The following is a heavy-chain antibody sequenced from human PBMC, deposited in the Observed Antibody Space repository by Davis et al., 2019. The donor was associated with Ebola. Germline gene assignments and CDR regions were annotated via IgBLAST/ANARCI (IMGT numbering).Heavy chain of an antibody. J-gene: IGHJ4*02. V-gene: IGHV3-49*03. D-gene: IGHD3-16*02. CDR2: IRSKAYWGTT. Sequence: GGSLRLSCTASAFNFGDYDMSWFRQAPGKGLEWVGSIRSKAYWGTTEYAASVQGRFTISKDDSKTIAYLQMNSLKIDDTAVYYCSRGRLHLGELSSHYFDYWGQGTLVTVSS. CDR1: AFNFGDYD. CDR3: SRGRLHLGELSSHYFDY.